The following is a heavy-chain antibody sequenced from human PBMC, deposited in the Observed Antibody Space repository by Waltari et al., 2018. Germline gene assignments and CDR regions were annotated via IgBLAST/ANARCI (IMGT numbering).Heavy chain of an antibody. J-gene: IGHJ3*02. CDR1: GGSISSSSYY. V-gene: IGHV4-39*07. CDR3: ARCPAPYWNSRPDAFDI. Sequence: QLQLQESGPGLVKPSETLSLTCTVSGGSISSSSYYWGWIRQPPGKGLEWIGSIYYSESTYYNPSLKSRVTISVDTSKNQFSLKLSSVTAADTAVYYCARCPAPYWNSRPDAFDIWGQGTMVTVSS. CDR2: IYYSEST. D-gene: IGHD1-7*01.